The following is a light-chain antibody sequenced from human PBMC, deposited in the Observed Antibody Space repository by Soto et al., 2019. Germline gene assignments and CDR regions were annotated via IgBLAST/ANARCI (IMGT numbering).Light chain of an antibody. CDR2: EVS. CDR1: SSDVGSYNL. J-gene: IGLJ1*01. V-gene: IGLV2-23*02. Sequence: QSALTQPASVSGSPGQSITISCTGTSSDVGSYNLVSWYQQHPGKAPKLMIYEVSKRPSGVSNRFSGSKSGNTASLTISGLQAEDEADYYCCSDAGSSTLYVFGTGTKVTVL. CDR3: CSDAGSSTLYV.